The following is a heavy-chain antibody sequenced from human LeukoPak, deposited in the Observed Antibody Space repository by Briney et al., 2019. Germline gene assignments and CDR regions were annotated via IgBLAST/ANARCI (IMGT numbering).Heavy chain of an antibody. CDR2: ISAYNGNT. Sequence: GASVKVSCKASGYTFTSYGISWVRQAPGQGLEWMGWISAYNGNTNYAQKLQGRVTMTTDTSTRTAYMELRSLRSDDTAVYYCARDGRRYCSGGSCYSDIWGQGTMVTVSS. V-gene: IGHV1-18*01. CDR1: GYTFTSYG. CDR3: ARDGRRYCSGGSCYSDI. D-gene: IGHD2-15*01. J-gene: IGHJ3*02.